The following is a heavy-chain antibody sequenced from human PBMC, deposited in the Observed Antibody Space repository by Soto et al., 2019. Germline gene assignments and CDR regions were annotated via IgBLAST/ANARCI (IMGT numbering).Heavy chain of an antibody. J-gene: IGHJ4*02. CDR1: GFTFSNHW. D-gene: IGHD1-20*01. CDR2: IKQGGSEK. CDR3: ARDWYMDY. Sequence: VQLVESGGGLVQPGESMRLSCAASGFTFSNHWINWIRQTPGRGLEWLSVIKQGGSEKYYVDSVKGRFTFSRDNAMNAAYLQMNSLRVDDTAVYYCARDWYMDYWGQGTLVTVSS. V-gene: IGHV3-7*04.